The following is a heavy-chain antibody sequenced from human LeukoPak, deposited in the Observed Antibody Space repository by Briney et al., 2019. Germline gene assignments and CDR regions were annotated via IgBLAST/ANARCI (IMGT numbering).Heavy chain of an antibody. CDR2: INPNAGDT. Sequence: GESLKVSCKASGYTFTDYYIHWVRQAPGQGLEWMGRINPNAGDTNYAQKFQGRITMTRDTSISTAYMELSRLRSDDTAVYYCARVGATYSGDPWGQGTLVTVSS. CDR1: GYTFTDYY. CDR3: ARVGATYSGDP. V-gene: IGHV1-2*02. J-gene: IGHJ5*02. D-gene: IGHD1-26*01.